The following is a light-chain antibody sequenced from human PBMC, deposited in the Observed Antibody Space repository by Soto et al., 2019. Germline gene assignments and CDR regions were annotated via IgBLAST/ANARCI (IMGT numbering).Light chain of an antibody. CDR2: EVS. CDR3: SSYGGSNNFYV. Sequence: QSVLTQPASVSGSPGQSITISCTGTSSDVGGYNYVSWHQLHPGKAPKLMVYEVSKRPSGVPDRFSGSKSGNTASLTVSGLQAEDEADYYCSSYGGSNNFYVFGTGTKVTVL. V-gene: IGLV2-8*01. CDR1: SSDVGGYNY. J-gene: IGLJ1*01.